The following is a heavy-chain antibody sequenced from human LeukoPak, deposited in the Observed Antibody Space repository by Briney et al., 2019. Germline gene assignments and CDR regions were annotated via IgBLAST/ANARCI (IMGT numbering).Heavy chain of an antibody. D-gene: IGHD2-2*01. V-gene: IGHV4-59*08. CDR1: GDSISSHY. J-gene: IGHJ5*02. CDR3: ARRVEECSSTTCYAYFYP. CDR2: FYYSGNT. Sequence: SETLSLTCTVSGDSISSHYWTWIGQSPGKGLEWIAYFYYSGNTRYNPSLRSRITMSADTSKNHLSLKLSSVTAADTAVYYCARRVEECSSTTCYAYFYPWGQGAQVTVSS.